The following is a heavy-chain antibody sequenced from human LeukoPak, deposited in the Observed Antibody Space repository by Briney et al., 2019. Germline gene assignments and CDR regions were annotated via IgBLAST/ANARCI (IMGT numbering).Heavy chain of an antibody. CDR3: AKEADIVATDHYYYYYYMDV. V-gene: IGHV3-30*02. D-gene: IGHD5-12*01. CDR2: IRYDGSNK. Sequence: GGSLRLSCAASGFTFSSYGIHWVRQAPGKGLEWVTFIRYDGSNKYYGDSVKGRFTISRDNSKNTLHLQMNSLRAEDTAVYYCAKEADIVATDHYYYYYYMDVWGKGTTVTVSS. J-gene: IGHJ6*03. CDR1: GFTFSSYG.